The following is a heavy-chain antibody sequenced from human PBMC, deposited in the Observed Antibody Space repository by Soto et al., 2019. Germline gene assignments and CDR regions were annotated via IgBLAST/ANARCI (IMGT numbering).Heavy chain of an antibody. CDR3: ARSQAADWLDH. Sequence: GESLKISCKGSGYNFADYWIAWVRQMPGKGLEWMGIIYPFDSDTRYSPSFEGQVTISADKSINTAYLQWSSLKASDTATYYCARSQAADWLDHWGQGTLATVSS. J-gene: IGHJ5*02. V-gene: IGHV5-51*01. D-gene: IGHD6-25*01. CDR2: IYPFDSDT. CDR1: GYNFADYW.